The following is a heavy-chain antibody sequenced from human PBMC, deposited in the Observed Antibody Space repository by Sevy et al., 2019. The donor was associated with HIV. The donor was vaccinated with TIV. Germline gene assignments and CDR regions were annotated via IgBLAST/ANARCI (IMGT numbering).Heavy chain of an antibody. CDR2: INHSGST. D-gene: IGHD5-18*01. CDR1: GGSFSGYY. CDR3: AIGGYSYGYGKNNWFDP. J-gene: IGHJ5*02. Sequence: SETLSLTCAVYGGSFSGYYWSWIRQPPGKGLEWIGEINHSGSTNYNPSPKSRVTISVDTSKNQFSLKLSSVTAADTAVYYCAIGGYSYGYGKNNWFDPWGQGTLVTVSS. V-gene: IGHV4-34*01.